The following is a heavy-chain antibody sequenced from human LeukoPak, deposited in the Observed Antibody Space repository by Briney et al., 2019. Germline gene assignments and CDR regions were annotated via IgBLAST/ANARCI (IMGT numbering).Heavy chain of an antibody. V-gene: IGHV4-61*01. CDR2: IHDRGSD. Sequence: SETLSLTCSVSGASITTTNFWWTWIRQSPGRGLEWIGYIHDRGSDKYNPALDRRATLSVDTSKNQFSLKLTSVTAADTAVYYCARYGLVEFRNAFQYWGQGILVSVSS. J-gene: IGHJ1*01. D-gene: IGHD6-6*01. CDR1: GASITTTNFW. CDR3: ARYGLVEFRNAFQY.